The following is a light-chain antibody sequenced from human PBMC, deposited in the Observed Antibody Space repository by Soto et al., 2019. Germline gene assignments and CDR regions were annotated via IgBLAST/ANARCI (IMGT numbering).Light chain of an antibody. CDR3: SSYASSNIYVV. V-gene: IGLV2-8*01. CDR1: GSDVGGYNY. CDR2: EVS. Sequence: QSALTQPPSASGSPGQSVTISCTGTGSDVGGYNYVSWYQHHPGKAPKLMLYEVSTRPSGVPDRFSGSKSGNTASLTVSGLQAEDEADYYCSSYASSNIYVVFGGGTKVTVL. J-gene: IGLJ2*01.